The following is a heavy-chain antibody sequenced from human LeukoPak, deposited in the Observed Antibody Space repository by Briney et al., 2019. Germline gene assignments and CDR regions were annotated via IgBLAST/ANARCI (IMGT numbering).Heavy chain of an antibody. Sequence: GGSLRLSCAASGFAVSSNYMTWVRQAPGKGLEWVAAISGSGSSTAYADSVKGRLNISRDNFKNMLYLQVNSLRAEDTAIYYCAKESGDDGDFDYWGRGTLVVVSS. CDR1: GFAVSSNY. CDR3: AKESGDDGDFDY. J-gene: IGHJ4*02. CDR2: ISGSGSST. V-gene: IGHV3-23*01. D-gene: IGHD4-17*01.